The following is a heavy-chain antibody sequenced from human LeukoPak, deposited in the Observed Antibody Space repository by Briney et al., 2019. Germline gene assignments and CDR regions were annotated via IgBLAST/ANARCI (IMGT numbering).Heavy chain of an antibody. J-gene: IGHJ6*03. CDR1: GYSFTSYW. V-gene: IGHV5-51*01. Sequence: GESLKISCKGSGYSFTSYWIGWVRQMPGKGLEWMGIIYPGDSDTRYSPSFQGQVTISADKSISTAYLQWSSLKASDTAMYYCARSFFSWSGYYRAPYYYYYYMDVWGKGTTVTVSS. CDR2: IYPGDSDT. D-gene: IGHD3-3*01. CDR3: ARSFFSWSGYYRAPYYYYYYMDV.